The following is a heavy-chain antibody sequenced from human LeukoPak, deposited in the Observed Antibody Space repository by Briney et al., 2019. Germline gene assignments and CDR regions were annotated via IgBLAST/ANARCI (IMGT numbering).Heavy chain of an antibody. Sequence: ASVKVSCKVSGYTLTELSMHWVRQAPGKGLEWMGGFDPEDGETIYAQKFQGRVTMTEDTSTSTAYMELRSLRSDDTAVYYCARDFWGSMTATPFDYWGQGTLVTVSS. J-gene: IGHJ4*02. V-gene: IGHV1-24*01. CDR3: ARDFWGSMTATPFDY. D-gene: IGHD2/OR15-2a*01. CDR2: FDPEDGET. CDR1: GYTLTELS.